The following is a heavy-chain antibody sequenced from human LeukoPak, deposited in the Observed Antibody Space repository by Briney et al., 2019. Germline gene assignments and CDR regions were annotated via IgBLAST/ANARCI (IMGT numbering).Heavy chain of an antibody. J-gene: IGHJ5*01. CDR2: MSADGINT. D-gene: IGHD6-19*01. Sequence: PGGSLRLSCTASGFIFSDYAMHWVRQAPGKGLEWVAVMSADGINTFYAASVRGRFTISRDNSKGTVNLQMNRLTSEDTAVYYCPRDAGSAWISWFDSWGQGSVVAVSS. CDR1: GFIFSDYA. CDR3: PRDAGSAWISWFDS. V-gene: IGHV3-30-3*01.